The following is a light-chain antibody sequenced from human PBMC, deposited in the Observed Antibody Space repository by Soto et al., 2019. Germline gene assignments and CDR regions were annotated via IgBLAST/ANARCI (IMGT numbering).Light chain of an antibody. V-gene: IGKV1-5*03. Sequence: DIQMTQSPSTLSGSVGDRVTITCRASQTISSWLAWYQQKPGKAPKLLIYKASTLKSGVPSRFSGSGSGTEFTLTTSTLQTDGFATDYCQHYNSYSEAFGQGTKVELK. CDR2: KAS. J-gene: IGKJ1*01. CDR3: QHYNSYSEA. CDR1: QTISSW.